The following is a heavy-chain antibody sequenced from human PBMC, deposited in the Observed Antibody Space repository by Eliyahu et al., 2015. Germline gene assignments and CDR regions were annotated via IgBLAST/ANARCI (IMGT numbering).Heavy chain of an antibody. CDR2: IFWDDDK. V-gene: IGHV2-5*02. D-gene: IGHD3-10*01. J-gene: IGHJ4*02. Sequence: QITLKESGPTLVKPTQTLTLTCTFSGFXXSTSGVGVGWIRXPPGKALEWLALIFWDDDKRYSPSLKSRLTITKDTSKNQVVLTMTNMDPVDTATYYCAHRFNGLWFGELSFDYWGQGTLVTVSS. CDR1: GFXXSTSGVG. CDR3: AHRFNGLWFGELSFDY.